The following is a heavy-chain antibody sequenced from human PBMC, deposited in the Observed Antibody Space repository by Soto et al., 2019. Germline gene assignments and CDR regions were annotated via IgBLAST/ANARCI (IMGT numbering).Heavy chain of an antibody. V-gene: IGHV1-18*01. CDR2: ISAYNGNT. D-gene: IGHD6-13*01. CDR1: GYTCTSYG. J-gene: IGHJ4*02. CDR3: AIVGSSSWYYCDY. Sequence: QVQLVQSGAELKKPGASGKVSCKASGYTCTSYGISWVRQAPGQGLELMGWISAYNGNTNYAQKLQGRGTMTTDTSTSTAYMELRRLRADETAVYYCAIVGSSSWYYCDYWGQGTLGTVYS.